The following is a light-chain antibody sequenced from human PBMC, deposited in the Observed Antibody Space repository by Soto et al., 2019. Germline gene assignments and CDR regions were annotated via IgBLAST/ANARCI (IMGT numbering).Light chain of an antibody. CDR2: KAS. Sequence: DGVMTQSPLSLPVTLGQPASVSCRSSQSLVHTDGNTYLSWFQQRPGQSPRRLIYKASNRDSGVQGRFSGSGSGADFTLKISRVEAEDVGVYYCMQATHWPWTFGQGTKVDIK. V-gene: IGKV2-30*02. J-gene: IGKJ1*01. CDR3: MQATHWPWT. CDR1: QSLVHTDGNTY.